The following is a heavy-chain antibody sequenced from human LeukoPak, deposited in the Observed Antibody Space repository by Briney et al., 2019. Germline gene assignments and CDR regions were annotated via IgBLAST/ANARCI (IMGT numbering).Heavy chain of an antibody. CDR2: ISWNSGSI. V-gene: IGHV3-9*01. CDR1: GFTFDDYA. Sequence: PGRSLRLSCAASGFTFDDYAMHWVRQAPGKGLEWVSGISWNSGSIGYADSVKGRFTISRDNAKNSLYLQMNSLRAEDTALYYCAKDMWLVLGSSFDCWGQGTLVTVSS. J-gene: IGHJ4*02. CDR3: AKDMWLVLGSSFDC. D-gene: IGHD6-19*01.